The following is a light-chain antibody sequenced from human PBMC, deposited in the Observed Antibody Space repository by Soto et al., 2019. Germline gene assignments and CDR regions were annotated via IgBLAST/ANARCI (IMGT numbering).Light chain of an antibody. CDR3: SSYTTTSTWV. Sequence: QSALTQPASVSGSPGQSITISCTGTITDVGSSNYVSWYKQHPGKAPTLMIYDVSNRPSGVSNRFAGSKSGNTASPTISGLQAEDEADDYCSSYTTTSTWVFGGGTKLTVL. CDR2: DVS. J-gene: IGLJ2*01. CDR1: ITDVGSSNY. V-gene: IGLV2-14*01.